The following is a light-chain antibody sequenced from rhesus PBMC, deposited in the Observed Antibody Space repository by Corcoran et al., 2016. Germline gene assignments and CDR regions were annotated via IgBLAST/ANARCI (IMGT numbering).Light chain of an antibody. V-gene: IGKV1-74*01. CDR2: KAS. J-gene: IGKJ2*01. Sequence: DIQMTQSPSSLSASVGDRVTITCRASENVNNYLNWYQQKQGKTPKLLIYKASTLQSGVPSRFSGSGYGTDYTFTISSLQPEDVATYYCQHGYGTPYSFGQGTKVEIK. CDR3: QHGYGTPYS. CDR1: ENVNNY.